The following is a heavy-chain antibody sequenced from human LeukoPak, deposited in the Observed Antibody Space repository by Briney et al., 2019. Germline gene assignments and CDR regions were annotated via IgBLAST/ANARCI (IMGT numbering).Heavy chain of an antibody. Sequence: GGSLRLSCAASGFTFSDYYMSWIRQAPGKGLEWVSYISSSGSTIYYADSVKGRFTISRDNAKNSLYLQMNSLRAEDTALYYCARAIVGATSPFDYWGQGTLVTVSS. CDR2: ISSSGSTI. V-gene: IGHV3-11*01. CDR3: ARAIVGATSPFDY. D-gene: IGHD1-26*01. J-gene: IGHJ4*02. CDR1: GFTFSDYY.